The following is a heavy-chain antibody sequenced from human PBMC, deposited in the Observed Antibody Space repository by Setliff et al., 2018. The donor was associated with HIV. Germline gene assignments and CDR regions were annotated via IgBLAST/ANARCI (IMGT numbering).Heavy chain of an antibody. CDR1: GVSITNSSYY. Sequence: SETLSLTCSVSGVSITNSSYYWGWIRQPPGKGLEWLGNFYYSGSAHYNPSLRSRVTISLDTSKSALDTSKSLFSLKLSSVTAADTAVYYCARGRAYMDVWGKGTTVTVSS. CDR2: FYYSGSA. J-gene: IGHJ6*03. CDR3: ARGRAYMDV. V-gene: IGHV4-39*07. D-gene: IGHD3-10*01.